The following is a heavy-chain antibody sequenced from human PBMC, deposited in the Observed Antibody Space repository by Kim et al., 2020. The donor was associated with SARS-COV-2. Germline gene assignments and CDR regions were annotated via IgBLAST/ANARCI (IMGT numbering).Heavy chain of an antibody. V-gene: IGHV3-74*01. J-gene: IGHJ4*02. Sequence: YAESVKGRFTISRDNAKNTVYLQMNSLRAEDTAMYYCARAAAASGTGGYYWGQGALVTVSS. D-gene: IGHD6-13*01. CDR3: ARAAAASGTGGYY.